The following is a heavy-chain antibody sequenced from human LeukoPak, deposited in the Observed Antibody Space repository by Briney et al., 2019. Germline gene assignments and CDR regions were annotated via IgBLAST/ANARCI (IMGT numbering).Heavy chain of an antibody. CDR3: ASGKGVYDFGWLDP. CDR2: ISYDGSNK. CDR1: GFTFSSYA. J-gene: IGHJ5*02. Sequence: GRSLRLSCAASGFTFSSYAMHWVRQAPGKGLEWVAVISYDGSNKYYADSVKGRFTISRDNSKNTLYLQMNSLRIEDTAVYFCASGKGVYDFGWLDPWAREPRSPSPQ. V-gene: IGHV3-30*01. D-gene: IGHD3-3*01.